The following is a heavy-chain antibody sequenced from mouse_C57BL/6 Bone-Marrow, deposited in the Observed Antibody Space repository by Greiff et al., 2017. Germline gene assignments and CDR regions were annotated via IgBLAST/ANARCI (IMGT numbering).Heavy chain of an antibody. Sequence: VQLQQSGPGLVKPGASVKLSCTASGYAFSSSWMNWVRQRPGKGLEWIGRIYPGDGDTNYNGKFKGKGTLTAAKTYSTAYMQLSSLTSEDSAVYFCARSEYYAMDYGGQGTSVTVSA. V-gene: IGHV1-82*01. CDR2: IYPGDGDT. CDR3: ARSEYYAMDY. CDR1: GYAFSSSW. J-gene: IGHJ4*01.